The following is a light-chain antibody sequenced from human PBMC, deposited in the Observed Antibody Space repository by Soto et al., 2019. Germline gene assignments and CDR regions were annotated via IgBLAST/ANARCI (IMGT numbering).Light chain of an antibody. CDR2: EVS. J-gene: IGLJ1*01. V-gene: IGLV2-8*01. CDR1: SSDVGGYNY. CDR3: SSYAGSLYV. Sequence: QSVLTQPASVSGSPGQSITISCTGTSSDVGGYNYVSWYQQHPGKAPKLMIYEVSKRPSGVPDRFSASKSGNTASLTVSGLQAEDEADYYCSSYAGSLYVFGTGTKVTVL.